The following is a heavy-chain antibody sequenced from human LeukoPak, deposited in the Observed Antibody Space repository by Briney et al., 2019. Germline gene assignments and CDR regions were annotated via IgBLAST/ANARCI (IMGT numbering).Heavy chain of an antibody. J-gene: IGHJ4*02. D-gene: IGHD2/OR15-2a*01. CDR3: SRTASNPVTKLDY. CDR1: GYSFTSYW. V-gene: IGHV5-51*01. Sequence: GESLKISCKGSGYSFTSYWIGWGRQMPGKGVEGMGIINPGGSDTRYCPAFEGQVTIFASKSINTAFLQQSSLKASDTAIFYFSRTASNPVTKLDYWGQGTLVTVSS. CDR2: INPGGSDT.